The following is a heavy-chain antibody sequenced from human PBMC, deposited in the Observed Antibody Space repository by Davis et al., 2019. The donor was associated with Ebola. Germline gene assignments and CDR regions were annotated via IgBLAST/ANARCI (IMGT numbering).Heavy chain of an antibody. CDR3: ARGTMVQGVISYWYFDL. Sequence: GESLKISCAASGFIFSNCAMYWVRQAPGKGLEWVSIIGTGHGTYYADSVKGRFTISRDNSKNTLYLQMNSLRAEDTAVYYCARGTMVQGVISYWYFDLWGRGTLVTVSS. V-gene: IGHV3-23*01. D-gene: IGHD3-10*01. J-gene: IGHJ2*01. CDR2: IGTGHGT. CDR1: GFIFSNCA.